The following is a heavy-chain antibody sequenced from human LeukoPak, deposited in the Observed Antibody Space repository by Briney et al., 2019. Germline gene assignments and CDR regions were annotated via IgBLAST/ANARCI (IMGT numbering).Heavy chain of an antibody. D-gene: IGHD4-23*01. V-gene: IGHV1-18*01. CDR2: ISAYNGNT. J-gene: IGHJ6*03. CDR1: GYTFTSYG. Sequence: ASVKVSCKASGYTFTSYGISWVRQAPGQGLEWMGWISAYNGNTNYAQKPQGRVTMTTDTSTSTAYMELRSLRSDDTAVYYCARNYAGDYYYYYYMDVWGKGTTVTVSS. CDR3: ARNYAGDYYYYYYMDV.